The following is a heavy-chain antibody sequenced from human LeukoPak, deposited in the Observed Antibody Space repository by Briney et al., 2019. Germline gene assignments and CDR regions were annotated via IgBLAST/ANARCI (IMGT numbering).Heavy chain of an antibody. Sequence: ASVKVSCKASGYTFTGYYMHWVRQAPGQGLEWMGWVNPNSGGTNYAQKFQGRVTMSRDTSISTAYMELSRLRSDDTAVYYCARGRGGYGDGWFDPWGQGTLVTVSS. CDR3: ARGRGGYGDGWFDP. CDR1: GYTFTGYY. V-gene: IGHV1-2*02. CDR2: VNPNSGGT. J-gene: IGHJ5*02. D-gene: IGHD4-17*01.